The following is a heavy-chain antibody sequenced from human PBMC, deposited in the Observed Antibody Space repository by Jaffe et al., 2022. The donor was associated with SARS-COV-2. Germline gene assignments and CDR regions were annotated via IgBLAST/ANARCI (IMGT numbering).Heavy chain of an antibody. CDR2: IYYSGST. V-gene: IGHV4-59*01. CDR3: ARDTADSSRFYYYYGMDV. CDR1: GGSISSYY. Sequence: QVQLQESGPGLVKPSETLSLTCTVSGGSISSYYWSWIRQPPGKGLEWIGYIYYSGSTNYNPSLKSRVTISVDTSKNQFSLKLSSVTAADTAVYYCARDTADSSRFYYYYGMDVWGQGTTVTVSS. D-gene: IGHD3-22*01. J-gene: IGHJ6*02.